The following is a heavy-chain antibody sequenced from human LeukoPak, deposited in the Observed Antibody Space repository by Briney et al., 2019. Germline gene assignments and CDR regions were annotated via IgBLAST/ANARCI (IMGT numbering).Heavy chain of an antibody. D-gene: IGHD1-26*01. CDR1: GFTFSSYS. V-gene: IGHV3-48*03. Sequence: GGSLRLSCAASGFTFSSYSFRWVRQAPGKGLEWVSYISSSGGGIYYADSVKGRFTISRDNAKNSLYLQMNSLRAEDTAVYYCARAVGANAWGQGTLVTVSS. J-gene: IGHJ5*02. CDR3: ARAVGANA. CDR2: ISSSGGGI.